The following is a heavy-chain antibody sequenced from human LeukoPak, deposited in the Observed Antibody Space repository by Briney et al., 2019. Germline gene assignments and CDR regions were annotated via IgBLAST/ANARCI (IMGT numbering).Heavy chain of an antibody. Sequence: KPSETLSLTCSVSGGSIRSSDDYWGFVRQTPGKGLEWMGSIYYTGSSHYNPSLKSRATISVDTSKNQFSLKLSSVTAADTAVYYCARRGVSWLRLTGRLLFDYWGQGTLVTVSS. D-gene: IGHD5-12*01. V-gene: IGHV4-39*07. CDR1: GGSIRSSDDY. CDR3: ARRGVSWLRLTGRLLFDY. CDR2: IYYTGSS. J-gene: IGHJ4*02.